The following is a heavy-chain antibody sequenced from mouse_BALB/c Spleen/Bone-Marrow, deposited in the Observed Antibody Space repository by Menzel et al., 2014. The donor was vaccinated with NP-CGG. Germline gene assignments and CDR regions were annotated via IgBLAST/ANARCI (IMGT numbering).Heavy chain of an antibody. J-gene: IGHJ2*01. CDR1: GFDFSRYW. D-gene: IGHD1-2*01. V-gene: IGHV4-1*02. CDR2: INPDSRTI. Sequence: EVMLVESGGGLVQPGGSLKLSCAASGFDFSRYWMSWVRQAPGKGLEWIGEINPDSRTINYSPSLKDKFIISRDNAKNTLYMRLNEERSEDTALYCCARPDYFGYRNYWGQGTTLTVSS. CDR3: ARPDYFGYRNY.